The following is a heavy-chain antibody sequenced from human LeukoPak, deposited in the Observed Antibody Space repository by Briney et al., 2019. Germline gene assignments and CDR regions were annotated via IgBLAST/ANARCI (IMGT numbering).Heavy chain of an antibody. CDR1: EFTFSSYG. CDR2: IQFDGSKK. Sequence: PGGSLRLSCAASEFTFSSYGMHWVRQAPGKGLEWVAFIQFDGSKKFYADSVRGRFTISRDDSTNTLYLQMNSLKSEDTAVYYCTTYGSGRKFDYWGQGILVTVPS. J-gene: IGHJ4*02. V-gene: IGHV3-30*02. D-gene: IGHD3-10*01. CDR3: TTYGSGRKFDY.